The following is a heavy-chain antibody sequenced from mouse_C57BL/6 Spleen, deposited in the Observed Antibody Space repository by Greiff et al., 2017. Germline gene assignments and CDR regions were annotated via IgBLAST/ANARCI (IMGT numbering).Heavy chain of an antibody. CDR1: GYTFTDYN. Sequence: VQLQPSGPELVKPGASVKIPCKASGYTFTDYNMDWVKQSHGKSLEWIGDINPNNGGTIYNQKFKGKATLTVDKSSSTAYMELRSLTSEDTAVYYCARHNRYCDVWGTGTTVTVSS. D-gene: IGHD6-1*01. CDR3: ARHNRYCDV. V-gene: IGHV1-18*01. J-gene: IGHJ1*03. CDR2: INPNNGGT.